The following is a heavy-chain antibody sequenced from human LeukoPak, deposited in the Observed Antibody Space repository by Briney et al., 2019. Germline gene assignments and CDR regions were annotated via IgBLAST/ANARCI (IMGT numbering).Heavy chain of an antibody. CDR2: IYYSGST. J-gene: IGHJ4*02. V-gene: IGHV4-61*05. CDR1: GGSISSSNFY. D-gene: IGHD1-26*01. CDR3: ARSNSGSYEFYFDY. Sequence: PSETLSLTCTVSGGSISSSNFYWGWIRQTPGKGLDWIGYIYYSGSTNYNPSLKSRVTISVDTSKNQFSLKLSSVTAADTAVYFCARSNSGSYEFYFDYWGQGTLVTVSS.